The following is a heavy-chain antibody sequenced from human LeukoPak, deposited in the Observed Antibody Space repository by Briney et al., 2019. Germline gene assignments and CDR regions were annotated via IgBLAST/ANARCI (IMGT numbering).Heavy chain of an antibody. CDR1: GDSVSSNSVA. J-gene: IGHJ4*02. Sequence: SQTLSLTCAISGDSVSSNSVAWNWLRQSPSRGLEWLGRTYYRSKWFNEYTVSMKTRITINPDTSKNQFSLQLNSVTPEDTAVYYCAREDRLGHFGYWGQGTLVTVSS. V-gene: IGHV6-1*01. CDR3: AREDRLGHFGY. CDR2: TYYRSKWFN.